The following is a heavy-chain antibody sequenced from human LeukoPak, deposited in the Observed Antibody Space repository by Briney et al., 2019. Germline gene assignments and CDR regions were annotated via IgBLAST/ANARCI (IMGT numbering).Heavy chain of an antibody. CDR1: GYTFTGYY. CDR2: MNPNSGNT. CDR3: ARGEPPGDFDL. J-gene: IGHJ2*01. V-gene: IGHV1-8*03. Sequence: ASVKFSCKASGYTFTGYYMHWVRQAPGQGLEWMGWMNPNSGNTGYAQKFQGRVTITRNTSISTAYMELSSLRSEDTAAYYCARGEPPGDFDLWGRGTLVTVSS.